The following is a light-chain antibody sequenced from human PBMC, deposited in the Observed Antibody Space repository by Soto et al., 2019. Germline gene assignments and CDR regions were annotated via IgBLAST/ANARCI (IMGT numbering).Light chain of an antibody. J-gene: IGLJ2*01. CDR2: DVN. V-gene: IGLV2-14*03. CDR1: RSDIRAYNF. CDR3: TSWTTSTTMI. Sequence: QSVLTQPASVSGSPGQSITISCTGTRSDIRAYNFVSWYQQHPGEVPKLILYDVNVRPSGVSNRFSGSKSGNTASLTISGLQAEDEADYYCTSWTTSTTMIFGGGTKLTVL.